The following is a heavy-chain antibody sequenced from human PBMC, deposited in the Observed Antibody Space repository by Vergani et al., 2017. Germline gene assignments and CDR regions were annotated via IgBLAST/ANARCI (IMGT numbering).Heavy chain of an antibody. J-gene: IGHJ3*02. CDR1: GFTFDDYA. D-gene: IGHD3-3*01. CDR3: AKDSLRFLEWLFHGAFDI. V-gene: IGHV3-9*01. Sequence: EVQLVESGGGLVQPGRSLRLSCAASGFTFDDYAMHWVRQAPGKGLEWVSGISWNSGSIGYADSVKGRFTISRDNAKNSLYLQMNSLIAEDTALYYCAKDSLRFLEWLFHGAFDIWGQGTMVTVSS. CDR2: ISWNSGSI.